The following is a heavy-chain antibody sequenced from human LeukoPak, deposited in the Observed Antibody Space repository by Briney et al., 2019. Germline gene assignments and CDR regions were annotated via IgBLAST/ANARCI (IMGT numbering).Heavy chain of an antibody. J-gene: IGHJ4*02. CDR2: IKTNREGHTT. V-gene: IGHV3-15*01. CDR3: TTENYEMYY. D-gene: IGHD3-3*01. Sequence: PVGSLRLSCAASGFSFSNAWMSWVRQTPGQGLEWVGRIKTNREGHTTDYAAPLQGRFTTSRDDSQNTLYLQMNSLKSVDTAVYYCTTENYEMYYWGQGTLVTVFS. CDR1: GFSFSNAW.